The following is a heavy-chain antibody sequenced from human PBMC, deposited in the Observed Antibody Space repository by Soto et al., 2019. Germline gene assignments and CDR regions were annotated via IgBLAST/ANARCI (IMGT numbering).Heavy chain of an antibody. D-gene: IGHD2-2*01. J-gene: IGHJ6*02. Sequence: EVQLLESGGGLVQPGGSLRLSCAASGFTFSSYAMSWVRQAPGKGLEWVSAISGGGGSTYYADSVKGRFTISRDNSKNTLYLQMNSLRAEDTDVYYCAKDTAAITKVWCDYYYGMDVWGQGNTVTVSS. CDR3: AKDTAAITKVWCDYYYGMDV. V-gene: IGHV3-23*01. CDR2: ISGGGGST. CDR1: GFTFSSYA.